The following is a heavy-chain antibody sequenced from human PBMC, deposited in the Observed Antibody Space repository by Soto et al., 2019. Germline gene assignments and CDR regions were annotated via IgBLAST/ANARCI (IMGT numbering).Heavy chain of an antibody. Sequence: QVQLVQSGAEVKKPGASVKVSCKASGYTFTSHDINWVRQATGQGLEWMGWMNPNSGNTGYAQKFQGRVTMTRNTSRSTAYMELSSLRSEDTAVHYCARWDYGVYARFDFWGQGTLVTVSS. CDR1: GYTFTSHD. D-gene: IGHD4-17*01. J-gene: IGHJ4*02. V-gene: IGHV1-8*01. CDR3: ARWDYGVYARFDF. CDR2: MNPNSGNT.